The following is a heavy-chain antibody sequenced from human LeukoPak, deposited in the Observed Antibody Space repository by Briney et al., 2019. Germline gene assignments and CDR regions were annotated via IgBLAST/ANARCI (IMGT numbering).Heavy chain of an antibody. D-gene: IGHD4-23*01. CDR3: ARDSLYGGAEHPEQYYFDY. J-gene: IGHJ4*02. Sequence: GGSLRLSCAASGFTFSSYSMNWVRQAPGKGLEWVSSISSSSSYIYYADSVKGRFTISRDNARNSLYLQMNSLRAEDTAVYYCARDSLYGGAEHPEQYYFDYWGQGTLVTVSS. CDR1: GFTFSSYS. V-gene: IGHV3-21*01. CDR2: ISSSSSYI.